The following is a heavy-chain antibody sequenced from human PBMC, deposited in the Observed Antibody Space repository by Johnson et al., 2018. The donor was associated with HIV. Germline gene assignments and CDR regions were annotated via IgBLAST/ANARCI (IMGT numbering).Heavy chain of an antibody. CDR3: ARDGVATEAHDAFDI. D-gene: IGHD5-12*01. Sequence: VQLVESGGGVVQPGRSLRLSCAASGFTFDDYGMSWVRQAPGKGLEWVSYISGSGRTISYADSVKGRFTISRENSKNTLFLQMNSLRTEDTAVYYCARDGVATEAHDAFDIWGQGTMVTVSS. CDR2: ISGSGRTI. J-gene: IGHJ3*02. CDR1: GFTFDDYG. V-gene: IGHV3-48*01.